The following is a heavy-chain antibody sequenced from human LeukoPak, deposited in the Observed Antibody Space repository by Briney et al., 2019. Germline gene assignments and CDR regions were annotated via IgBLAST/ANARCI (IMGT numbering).Heavy chain of an antibody. CDR3: AKDPDPPQTTYYDFWSGWTATHNWFDP. D-gene: IGHD3-3*01. V-gene: IGHV3-23*01. CDR1: GFTFSSYA. CDR2: ISGSGGST. J-gene: IGHJ5*02. Sequence: GGSLRLSCAASGFTFSSYAMSWVRQAPGKGLEWVSAISGSGGSTYYADSVKGRFTISRDNSKNTLYLQMNSLRAEDTAVYYCAKDPDPPQTTYYDFWSGWTATHNWFDPWGQGTLVTVSS.